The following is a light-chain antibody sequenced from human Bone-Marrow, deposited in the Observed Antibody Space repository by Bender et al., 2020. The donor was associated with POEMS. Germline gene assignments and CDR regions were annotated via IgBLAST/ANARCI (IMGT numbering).Light chain of an antibody. CDR2: NNS. Sequence: APGQRVTISCTGSGSNIGADYDVHWYQQLAGTAPRLLISNNSDRPSGVPNRFSGSKSGTSASLAIAGLQAEDEADYYCQSYDTSLGGAYVFGTGTRVTVL. V-gene: IGLV1-40*01. J-gene: IGLJ1*01. CDR3: QSYDTSLGGAYV. CDR1: GSNIGADYD.